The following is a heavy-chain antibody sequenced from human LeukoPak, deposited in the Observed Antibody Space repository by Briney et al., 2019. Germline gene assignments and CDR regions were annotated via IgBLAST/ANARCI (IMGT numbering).Heavy chain of an antibody. CDR2: FDPEDGET. J-gene: IGHJ4*02. V-gene: IGHV1-24*01. Sequence: ASVKVSCKVSGYTLTELSMHWVRQAPGKGLEWMGGFDPEDGETIYAQKFQGRVTMTEDTSTDTACMELSSLRSEDTAVYYCATVRGRGYDFWSGYYSQLYFDYWGQGTLVTVSS. CDR1: GYTLTELS. CDR3: ATVRGRGYDFWSGYYSQLYFDY. D-gene: IGHD3-3*01.